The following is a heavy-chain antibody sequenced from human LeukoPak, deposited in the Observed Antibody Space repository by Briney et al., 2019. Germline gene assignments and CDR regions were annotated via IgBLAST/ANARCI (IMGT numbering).Heavy chain of an antibody. J-gene: IGHJ4*02. D-gene: IGHD2-2*01. CDR2: ISSDGSNK. CDR3: ARDSVAPAVHYYFDY. V-gene: IGHV3-30*04. CDR1: GFTSSSYA. Sequence: PGGSLRLSCAASGFTSSSYAMHCVRQAPGKGLEWVAVISSDGSNKYYADSVKGRFTISRDNSKNTLYLQMNSLRAEDTAVYYCARDSVAPAVHYYFDYWGQGTLVTVSS.